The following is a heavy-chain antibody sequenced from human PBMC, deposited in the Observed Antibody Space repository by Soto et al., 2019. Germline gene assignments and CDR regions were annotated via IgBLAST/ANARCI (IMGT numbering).Heavy chain of an antibody. CDR1: GFTFSSYG. CDR2: ISYDGSNK. J-gene: IGHJ4*02. D-gene: IGHD6-13*01. Sequence: QVQLVESGGGVVQPGRSLRLSCAASGFTFSSYGMHWVRQAPGKGLEWVAVISYDGSNKYYADSVKGRFTISRDNSKNTLYLQMNSLRAEDTAVYYCARSSDFQQQLPRYYFDYWGQGTLVTVSS. CDR3: ARSSDFQQQLPRYYFDY. V-gene: IGHV3-30*03.